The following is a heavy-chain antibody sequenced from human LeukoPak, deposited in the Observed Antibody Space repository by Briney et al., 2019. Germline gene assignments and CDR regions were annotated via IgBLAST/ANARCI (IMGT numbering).Heavy chain of an antibody. CDR3: ASGLWSGFGYYFDH. CDR2: ISGSTKYI. Sequence: PGGSLRLSCAASGFTFSIYTMHWVRQAPGKGLEWVASISGSTKYIYYADSVKDRFIISRDNAQNSLYLVMSSLRVEDTAVYFCASGLWSGFGYYFDHWGQGTLVTVSS. CDR1: GFTFSIYT. D-gene: IGHD3-3*01. V-gene: IGHV3-21*01. J-gene: IGHJ4*02.